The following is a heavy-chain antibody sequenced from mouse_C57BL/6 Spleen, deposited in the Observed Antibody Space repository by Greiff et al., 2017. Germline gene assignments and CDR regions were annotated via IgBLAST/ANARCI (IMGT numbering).Heavy chain of an antibody. J-gene: IGHJ1*03. CDR3: AISSLYYGSSYWYFDV. Sequence: QVQLQQPGAELVKPGASVKVSCKASGYTFTSYWMHWVKQRPGQGLEWIGRIHPSDSDTNYNQKFKGKATLTVDKSSSTAYMQLSSLTSEDSAVYYCAISSLYYGSSYWYFDVWGTGTTVTVSS. V-gene: IGHV1-74*01. CDR2: IHPSDSDT. D-gene: IGHD1-1*01. CDR1: GYTFTSYW.